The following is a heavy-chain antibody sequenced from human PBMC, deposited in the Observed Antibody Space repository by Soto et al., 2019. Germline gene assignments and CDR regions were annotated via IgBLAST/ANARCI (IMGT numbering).Heavy chain of an antibody. CDR3: ARLQGTFDI. Sequence: EVQLVESGGGLVHPGGSLRLSCAASGFTVSANYMTWVRQAPGKGLAWVSVIYSGGSAYYADSVKGRFTISRDSSKNTLYLRMNSLIAEDTAVYYCARLQGTFDIWVQGTMVTVSS. CDR2: IYSGGSA. CDR1: GFTVSANY. V-gene: IGHV3-66*01. J-gene: IGHJ3*02. D-gene: IGHD1-1*01.